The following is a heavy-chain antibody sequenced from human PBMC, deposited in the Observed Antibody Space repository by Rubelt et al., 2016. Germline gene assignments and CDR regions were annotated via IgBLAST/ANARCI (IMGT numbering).Heavy chain of an antibody. D-gene: IGHD7-27*01. CDR2: ISYDGSEK. J-gene: IGHJ5*02. V-gene: IGHV3-30*04. Sequence: QVQLVESGGGVVQPGRSLRLSCAASGFTFSSNAVHWVRQAPGKGLEWVAVISYDGSEKHYADSVKGRFTISRDNSKNTLYLQMYSLRAEDTAVYYCARDLGRKRLTNWFDPWGQGTLVTVSS. CDR1: GFTFSSNA. CDR3: ARDLGRKRLTNWFDP.